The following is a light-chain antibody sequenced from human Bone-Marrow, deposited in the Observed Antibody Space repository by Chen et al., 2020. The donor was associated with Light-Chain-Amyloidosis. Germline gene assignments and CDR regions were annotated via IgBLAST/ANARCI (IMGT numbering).Light chain of an antibody. CDR3: QVWDRSSDRPV. Sequence: SYVLTQPSSVSVAPGHTATLACGGNNIGSTSVHWYQQTPGQAPLLVVYDDSDRPSGIPERLSGTNSGNAATLTSSRVEAGDEADYYCQVWDRSSDRPVFGGGTKLTVL. V-gene: IGLV3-21*02. CDR1: NIGSTS. J-gene: IGLJ3*02. CDR2: DDS.